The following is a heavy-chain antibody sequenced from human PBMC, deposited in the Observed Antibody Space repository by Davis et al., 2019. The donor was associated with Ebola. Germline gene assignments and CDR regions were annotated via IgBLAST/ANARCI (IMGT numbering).Heavy chain of an antibody. Sequence: ASVKVSCKASGYTFTSYGISWVRQAPGQGLEWMGWISAYNGNTNYAQRLQGRVTMTRGTSISTAYMELSRLRSDDTAVYYCAKGGSWFDPWGQGTLVTVSS. CDR1: GYTFTSYG. D-gene: IGHD3-10*01. CDR3: AKGGSWFDP. CDR2: ISAYNGNT. J-gene: IGHJ5*02. V-gene: IGHV1-18*01.